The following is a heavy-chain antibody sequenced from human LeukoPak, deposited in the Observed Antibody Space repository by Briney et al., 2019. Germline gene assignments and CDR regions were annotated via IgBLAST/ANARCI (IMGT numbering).Heavy chain of an antibody. CDR1: GFTFSNYN. J-gene: IGHJ6*02. CDR3: ARKGQYCNGMDV. V-gene: IGHV3-48*01. CDR2: ISSSSSTM. D-gene: IGHD2-8*02. Sequence: GGSLRLSCAASGFTFSNYNMNWVRQAPGKGLEWVSYISSSSSTMPYADSVKGRFTISRDNAKNSLYLQMDSLRAEDTAVYYCARKGQYCNGMDVWGQGTTVTVSS.